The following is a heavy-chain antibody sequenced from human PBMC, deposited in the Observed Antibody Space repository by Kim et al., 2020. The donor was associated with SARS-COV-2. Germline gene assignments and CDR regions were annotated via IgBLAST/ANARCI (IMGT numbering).Heavy chain of an antibody. J-gene: IGHJ6*02. V-gene: IGHV4-4*07. Sequence: SETLSLTCTVSGGSISSYYWSWIRQPAGKGLEWIGRIYTSGSTNYNPSLKSRVTMSVDTSKNQFSLKLSSVTAADTAVYYCARGGGVAGTSPNDYYYYGMDVWGQGTTVTVSS. CDR1: GGSISSYY. CDR3: ARGGGVAGTSPNDYYYYGMDV. D-gene: IGHD6-19*01. CDR2: IYTSGST.